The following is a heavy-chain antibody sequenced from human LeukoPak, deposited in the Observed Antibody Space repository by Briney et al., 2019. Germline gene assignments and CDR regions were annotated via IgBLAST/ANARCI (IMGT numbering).Heavy chain of an antibody. CDR2: IYYSGST. D-gene: IGHD6-13*01. J-gene: IGHJ6*02. V-gene: IGHV4-59*08. Sequence: SETLSLTCTVSGGSISSYYWSWIRQPPGKGLEWIGYIYYSGSTNYNPSLKSRVTISVDTSKNQFSLKLSSVTAADTAVYYCANLYSSSWYGGYYYGMDVWGQGTTVTVSS. CDR1: GGSISSYY. CDR3: ANLYSSSWYGGYYYGMDV.